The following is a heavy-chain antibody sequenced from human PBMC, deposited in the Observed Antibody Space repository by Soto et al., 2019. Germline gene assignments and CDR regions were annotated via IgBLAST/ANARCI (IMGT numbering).Heavy chain of an antibody. CDR1: GYTFTSYG. D-gene: IGHD2-15*01. CDR2: ISDYNGNT. V-gene: IGHV1-18*04. Sequence: ASVKVSCKASGYTFTSYGISWVRQAPGEGLEWMGWISDYNGNTNYAQKLQGRVTMTTDTSTSTAYMELRSLRSDDTAVYYCARDERDIVVVVAAESAYYYGMDVWGQGTTVTVSS. J-gene: IGHJ6*02. CDR3: ARDERDIVVVVAAESAYYYGMDV.